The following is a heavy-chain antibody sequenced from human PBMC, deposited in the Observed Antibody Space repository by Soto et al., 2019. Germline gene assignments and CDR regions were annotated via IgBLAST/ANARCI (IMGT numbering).Heavy chain of an antibody. CDR3: ARAAHYETSGHYYPY. V-gene: IGHV4-34*01. CDR2: INHSGST. Sequence: QVQLQQWGAGLLKPSETLSLTCAVYGGSFSDYQWTWIRQPPGKGLEWIGEINHSGSTNYSPSLKSRVIISVDTSKNQFSLKVNSVTAADTALYYCARAAHYETSGHYYPYWGQGTLVTVSS. J-gene: IGHJ4*02. D-gene: IGHD3-22*01. CDR1: GGSFSDYQ.